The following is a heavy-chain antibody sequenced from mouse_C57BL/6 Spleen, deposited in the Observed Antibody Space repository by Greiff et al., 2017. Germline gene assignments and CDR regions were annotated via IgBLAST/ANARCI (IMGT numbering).Heavy chain of an antibody. J-gene: IGHJ2*01. CDR3: ARLGTTVVATPFDY. Sequence: EVMLVESGGGLVKPGGSLKLSCAASGFTFSDYGMHWVRQAPEKGLEWVAYISSGSSTIYYADTVKGRFTISRDNAKNTLFLQMTSLRSEDTAMYYSARLGTTVVATPFDYWGQGTTLTVSS. CDR2: ISSGSSTI. D-gene: IGHD1-1*01. CDR1: GFTFSDYG. V-gene: IGHV5-17*01.